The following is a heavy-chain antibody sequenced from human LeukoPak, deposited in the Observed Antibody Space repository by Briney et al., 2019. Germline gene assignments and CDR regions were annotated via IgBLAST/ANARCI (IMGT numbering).Heavy chain of an antibody. J-gene: IGHJ3*02. V-gene: IGHV1-2*02. CDR2: INPNSGGT. D-gene: IGHD3-22*01. Sequence: ASVTVSCKASGYTFTGYYMHWVRQAPGQGLEWMGWINPNSGGTNYAQKFQGRVTMTRDTSISTAYMELSRLRSDDTAVYYCAESMRRYYYDSSGRSDDAFDIWGQGTMVTVSS. CDR3: AESMRRYYYDSSGRSDDAFDI. CDR1: GYTFTGYY.